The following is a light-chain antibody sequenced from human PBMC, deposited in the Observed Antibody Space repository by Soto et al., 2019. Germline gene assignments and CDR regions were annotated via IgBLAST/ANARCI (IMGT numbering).Light chain of an antibody. V-gene: IGKV3-20*01. J-gene: IGKJ4*01. CDR1: QSVSSNF. Sequence: EIVLTRSPGTLSLSPGERATLSCRASQSVSSNFLAWYQEKLGQAPRLLIYGASKRATGIPDRFSGSGSGTDFTLTIRRLETEDFSVYYGRQYGTSLGFPVGGGTKVDIK. CDR2: GAS. CDR3: RQYGTSLGFP.